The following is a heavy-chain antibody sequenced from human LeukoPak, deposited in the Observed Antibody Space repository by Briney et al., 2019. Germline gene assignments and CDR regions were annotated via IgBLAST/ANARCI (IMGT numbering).Heavy chain of an antibody. CDR1: GYTFTSYY. V-gene: IGHV1-46*01. CDR3: ARGKGVMITFGGVMGY. J-gene: IGHJ4*02. Sequence: GGSLRLSCAASGYTFTSYYMHWVRQAPGQGLEWMGIINPSGGSTSYAQKFQGRVTMTRDTSTSTVYMELSSLRSEDTAVYYCARGKGVMITFGGVMGYWGQGTLVTVSS. CDR2: INPSGGST. D-gene: IGHD3-16*01.